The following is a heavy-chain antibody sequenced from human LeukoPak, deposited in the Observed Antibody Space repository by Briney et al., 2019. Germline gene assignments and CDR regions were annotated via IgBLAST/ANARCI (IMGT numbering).Heavy chain of an antibody. CDR1: GGSFSGYY. J-gene: IGHJ4*02. CDR3: ARGGGARSIDY. V-gene: IGHV4-34*01. CDR2: INHSGST. Sequence: SETLSLTCAVYGGSFSGYYWSWIRQPPGKGLEWIGEINHSGSTNYNPSLKGRVTISVDTSKNQFSLKLSSVTAADTAVYYCARGGGARSIDYWGQGTLVTVSS. D-gene: IGHD3-10*01.